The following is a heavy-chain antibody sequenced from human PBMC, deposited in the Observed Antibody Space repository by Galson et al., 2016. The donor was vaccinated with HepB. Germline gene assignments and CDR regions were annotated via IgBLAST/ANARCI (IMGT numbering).Heavy chain of an antibody. Sequence: SPRLSCAASGFTFNSFGKHWVRQAPGKGLEWVAVIWYDGSNKYYGDSVKGRVTISRDNSKNTLYLQMNSLRAEDTAIYYCAREAPIAAPGANDCWGQGTQVTVSS. CDR3: AREAPIAAPGANDC. CDR1: GFTFNSFG. V-gene: IGHV3-33*01. J-gene: IGHJ4*02. D-gene: IGHD6-13*01. CDR2: IWYDGSNK.